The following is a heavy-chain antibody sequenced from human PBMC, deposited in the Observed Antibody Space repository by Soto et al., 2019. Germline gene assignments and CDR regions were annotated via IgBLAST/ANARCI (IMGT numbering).Heavy chain of an antibody. CDR2: LYYTGST. D-gene: IGHD3-3*01. CDR3: ARGGGYDFRSSQAPPIDV. Sequence: LSLTCNVSGGSISAFYWSWIRQSPGKRLEWIGYLYYTGSTNYNPALKSRVTISLDTSKNQFSLKVRSVTAADTAVYYCARGGGYDFRSSQAPPIDVWGQGTTVTVSS. J-gene: IGHJ6*02. CDR1: GGSISAFY. V-gene: IGHV4-59*01.